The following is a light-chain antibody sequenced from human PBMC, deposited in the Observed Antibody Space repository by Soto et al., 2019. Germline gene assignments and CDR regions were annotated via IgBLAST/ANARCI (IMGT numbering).Light chain of an antibody. Sequence: QSALTQPRSVSGSPGQSVTISCTGTSSDVGGYNCVSWYQQYPGKAPKLMIHDVTERPSGVPDRFSGSKSDNTASLTISGLQAEDEADYYCCSYAGTPYVFGTVTKLTVL. CDR1: SSDVGGYNC. CDR2: DVT. V-gene: IGLV2-11*01. J-gene: IGLJ1*01. CDR3: CSYAGTPYV.